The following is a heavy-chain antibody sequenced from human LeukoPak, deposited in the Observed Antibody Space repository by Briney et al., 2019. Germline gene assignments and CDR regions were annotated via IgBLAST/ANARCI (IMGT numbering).Heavy chain of an antibody. CDR3: ASESASGGDY. J-gene: IGHJ4*02. Sequence: SETLSLTCAVYGGSFSDYYWSWIRQPPGKGLEWIGEINHSGSTNYNPSLKSRVTISVDTSKNQFSLKLSSVTAADTAVYYCASESASGGDYRGQGTLVTVSS. CDR1: GGSFSDYY. V-gene: IGHV4-34*01. D-gene: IGHD1-26*01. CDR2: INHSGST.